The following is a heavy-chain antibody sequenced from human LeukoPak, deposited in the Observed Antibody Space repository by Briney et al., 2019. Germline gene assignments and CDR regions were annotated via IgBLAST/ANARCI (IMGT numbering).Heavy chain of an antibody. CDR2: INTSGST. J-gene: IGHJ4*02. CDR1: GGSISSGSYF. V-gene: IGHV4-61*02. CDR3: ARGHCSSTSCPYLNFDY. D-gene: IGHD2-2*01. Sequence: PSETLSLTCTVSGGSISSGSYFWSWIRQPAGKGLEWIGRINTSGSTNYNPSLKSRVTMSVDTSKNQFSLKLSSVTAADTAVYYCARGHCSSTSCPYLNFDYWGQGTLVTVSS.